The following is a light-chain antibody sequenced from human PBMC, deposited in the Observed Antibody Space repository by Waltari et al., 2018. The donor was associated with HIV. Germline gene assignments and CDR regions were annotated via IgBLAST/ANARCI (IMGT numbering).Light chain of an antibody. Sequence: QSLLPQPPSASGTPGQRATISCSGSHSNIQTNTVNWHQQLPGSAPRALIYNNDQRPSGVPDRFSGSKSGTSASLAISGLQSEDQGDYYCASWDDKLDGWVFGGGTRLTVL. V-gene: IGLV1-44*01. CDR2: NND. J-gene: IGLJ3*02. CDR1: HSNIQTNT. CDR3: ASWDDKLDGWV.